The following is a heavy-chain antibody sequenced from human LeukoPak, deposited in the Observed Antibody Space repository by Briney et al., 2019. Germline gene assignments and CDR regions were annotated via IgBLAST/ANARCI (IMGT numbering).Heavy chain of an antibody. CDR2: IKQDGSEK. V-gene: IGHV3-7*01. CDR3: ARDQRRRSFGELFSVRWFDP. D-gene: IGHD3-10*01. CDR1: GFTFSSYW. J-gene: IGHJ5*02. Sequence: GGSLRLSCAASGFTFSSYWMSWVRQAPGKGLEWVANIKQDGSEKYYVDSVKGRFTISRDNAKNSLYLQMNSLRAEDTAVYYCARDQRRRSFGELFSVRWFDPWGQGTLVTVSS.